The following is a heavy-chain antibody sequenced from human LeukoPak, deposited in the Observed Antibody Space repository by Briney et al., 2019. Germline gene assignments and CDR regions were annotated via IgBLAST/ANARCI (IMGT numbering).Heavy chain of an antibody. D-gene: IGHD2-2*01. Sequence: ASVKVSCKASGYTFTGYYMHWVRQATGQGLEWMGWMNPNSGNTGYAQKFQGRVTMTRNTSISTAYMELSSLRSEDTAVYYCARVVVVPAATAQANTYYYYGMDVWGQGTTVTVSS. V-gene: IGHV1-8*02. CDR2: MNPNSGNT. CDR3: ARVVVVPAATAQANTYYYYGMDV. CDR1: GYTFTGYY. J-gene: IGHJ6*02.